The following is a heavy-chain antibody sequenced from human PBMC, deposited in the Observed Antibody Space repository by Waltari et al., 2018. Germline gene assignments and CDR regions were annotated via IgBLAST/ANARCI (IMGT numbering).Heavy chain of an antibody. V-gene: IGHV3-49*04. J-gene: IGHJ4*02. CDR2: IRSKPYGGTT. CDR1: GFPFGVYA. CDR3: TRVNGYSRILDY. Sequence: EVQLVESGGGLVQPGRSLRLSCIPSGFPFGVYAMSWVRQAPGKGLEWVGFIRSKPYGGTTEYAASVKGRFTISRDDSESIAYLQMNSLKTEDTAVYYCTRVNGYSRILDYWGQGTLVTVSS. D-gene: IGHD4-4*01.